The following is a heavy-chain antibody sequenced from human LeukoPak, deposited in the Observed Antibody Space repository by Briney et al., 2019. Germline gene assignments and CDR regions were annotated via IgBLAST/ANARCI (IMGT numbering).Heavy chain of an antibody. CDR3: ARYCSSTSCYRGYYFDY. D-gene: IGHD2-2*02. CDR2: INHSGST. CDR1: GGSISSGGYY. V-gene: IGHV4-39*07. J-gene: IGHJ4*02. Sequence: PSETLSLTCTVSGGSISSGGYYWSWIRQPPGKGLEWIGEINHSGSTNYNPSLKSRVTISVDTSKNQFSLKLSSVTAADTAVYYCARYCSSTSCYRGYYFDYWGQGTLVTVSS.